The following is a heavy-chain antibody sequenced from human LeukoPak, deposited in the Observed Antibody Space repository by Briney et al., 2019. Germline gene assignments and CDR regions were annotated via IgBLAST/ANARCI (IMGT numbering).Heavy chain of an antibody. Sequence: GGSLRLSCAASGFTFDDYAMHWVRQAPGKGLEWVSLISGDGGSTYYADSVKGRFTISRDNSKNSLYLQMNSRRTEDTALYYCAKGGYSYGPHYFDYWGQGTLVTVSS. V-gene: IGHV3-43*02. CDR1: GFTFDDYA. CDR2: ISGDGGST. J-gene: IGHJ4*02. D-gene: IGHD5-18*01. CDR3: AKGGYSYGPHYFDY.